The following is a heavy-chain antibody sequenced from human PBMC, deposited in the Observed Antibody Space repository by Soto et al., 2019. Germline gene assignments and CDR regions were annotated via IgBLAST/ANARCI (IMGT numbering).Heavy chain of an antibody. J-gene: IGHJ4*02. D-gene: IGHD2-8*01. V-gene: IGHV3-11*06. CDR1: GFLFTDYY. CDR3: ARDLRFSSTNYFDF. CDR2: IDGSSDYT. Sequence: GSLRLSCTASGFLFTDYYMSRIRQPPGKGLEWLAYIDGSSDYTNSADSVEGRFTISRDNAKNSVFLQMNNLRADDTAVYYCARDLRFSSTNYFDFWGRGTLVTVSS.